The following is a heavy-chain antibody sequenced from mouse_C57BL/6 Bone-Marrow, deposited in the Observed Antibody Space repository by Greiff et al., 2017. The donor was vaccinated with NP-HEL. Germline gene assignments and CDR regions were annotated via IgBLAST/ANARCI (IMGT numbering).Heavy chain of an antibody. CDR2: IRSKSNNYAT. V-gene: IGHV10-1*01. Sequence: EVQGVESGGGLVQPKGSLKLSCAASGFSFNTYAMNWVRQAPGKGLEWVARIRSKSNNYATYYADSVKDRFTISRDDSESMLYLQMNNLKTEDTAMYYCVRYYGSSHYYAMDYWGQGTSVTVSS. CDR3: VRYYGSSHYYAMDY. J-gene: IGHJ4*01. CDR1: GFSFNTYA. D-gene: IGHD1-1*01.